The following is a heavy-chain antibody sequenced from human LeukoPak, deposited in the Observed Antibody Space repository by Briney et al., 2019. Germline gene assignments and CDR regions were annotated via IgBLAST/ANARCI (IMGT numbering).Heavy chain of an antibody. Sequence: KPSETLSLTCTVSGGSISSYYLNWIRQPAGRGLEWIGRIYSSGSTNYNPSLKSRVTMSVDTSKNQLSLKLSSVTAADTAVYYCARESSGWYHDYWGQGTLVTVSS. CDR2: IYSSGST. J-gene: IGHJ4*02. V-gene: IGHV4-4*07. D-gene: IGHD6-19*01. CDR3: ARESSGWYHDY. CDR1: GGSISSYY.